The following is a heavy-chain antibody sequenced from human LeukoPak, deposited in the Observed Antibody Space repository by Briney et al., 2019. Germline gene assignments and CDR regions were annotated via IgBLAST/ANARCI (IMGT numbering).Heavy chain of an antibody. D-gene: IGHD3-9*01. Sequence: GGSLRLSCAASGFTFSSYAMSWVRQAPGKGLEWVSAISGSGGSTYYADSVKGRFTISRDNSKYTLYLQMNSLRAEDTAVYYCAKDHDDILTGRYYYMDVWGKGTTVTVSS. CDR1: GFTFSSYA. J-gene: IGHJ6*03. V-gene: IGHV3-23*01. CDR3: AKDHDDILTGRYYYMDV. CDR2: ISGSGGST.